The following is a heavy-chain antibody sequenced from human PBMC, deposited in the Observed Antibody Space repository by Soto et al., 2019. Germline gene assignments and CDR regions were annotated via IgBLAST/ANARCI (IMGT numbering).Heavy chain of an antibody. CDR3: AREVPVADTGYYDY. CDR1: GGSISSSF. D-gene: IGHD6-19*01. CDR2: IYNTDNS. Sequence: ETLSLTCTVSGGSISSSFWTWIRQPAGKGLEWIGRIYNTDNSNYNPSLKSRATMSVDTSKNQFSLNLRSVTAADTAVYYCAREVPVADTGYYDYWGQGILVTVPQ. V-gene: IGHV4-4*07. J-gene: IGHJ4*02.